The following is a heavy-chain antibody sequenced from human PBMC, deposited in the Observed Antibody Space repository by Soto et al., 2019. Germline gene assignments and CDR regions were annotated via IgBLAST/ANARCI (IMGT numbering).Heavy chain of an antibody. J-gene: IGHJ6*02. CDR2: INLDGSEK. V-gene: IGHV3-7*05. Sequence: EVQLVESGGVLVQPGGSLRLSCAASGFTFRTYWLSWVRQVLGKGLEWVANINLDGSEKNYVDSVKGRFTISRDNARNSLYLQMSSLRAEDPALYYCARDGSTSWYSYDYHGMDVWGQGTTVTVSS. CDR1: GFTFRTYW. D-gene: IGHD5-18*01. CDR3: ARDGSTSWYSYDYHGMDV.